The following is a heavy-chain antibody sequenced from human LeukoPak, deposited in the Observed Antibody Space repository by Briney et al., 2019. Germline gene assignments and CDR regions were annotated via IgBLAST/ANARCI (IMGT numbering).Heavy chain of an antibody. Sequence: SVKVSCKASGGTFSSYAISWVRRAPGQGLEWMGGIIPIFGTANYAQKFQGRVTITADESTSTAYMELSSLRSEDTAVYYCARARGIAAAGTTYFDYWGQGTLVTVSS. CDR3: ARARGIAAAGTTYFDY. CDR2: IIPIFGTA. J-gene: IGHJ4*02. D-gene: IGHD6-13*01. CDR1: GGTFSSYA. V-gene: IGHV1-69*13.